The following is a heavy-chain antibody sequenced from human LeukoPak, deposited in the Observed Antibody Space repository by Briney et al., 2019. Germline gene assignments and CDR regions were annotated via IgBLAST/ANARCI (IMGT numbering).Heavy chain of an antibody. J-gene: IGHJ4*02. CDR1: GYTFTSYD. V-gene: IGHV1-8*01. Sequence: ASAKVSCKASGYTFTSYDINWVRQATGQGLEWMGWMNPNSGNTGYAQKFQGRVTMTRNTSISTAYMELSSLRSEDTAVYYCARGFLAVAGPDYWGQGTLVTVSS. D-gene: IGHD6-19*01. CDR2: MNPNSGNT. CDR3: ARGFLAVAGPDY.